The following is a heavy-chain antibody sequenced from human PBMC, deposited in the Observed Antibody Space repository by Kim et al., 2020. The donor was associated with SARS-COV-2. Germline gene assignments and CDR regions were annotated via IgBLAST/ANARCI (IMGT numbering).Heavy chain of an antibody. Sequence: GGSLRLSCAASGFTFGSSAMSWVRQAPGRGLEWVSSVSGSGGSAFYADSLKGRFTISRDNSKNTLYLQMNSLRADDTAIYYCAKVGRLYGLDVWGQGTTV. J-gene: IGHJ6*02. CDR3: AKVGRLYGLDV. CDR1: GFTFGSSA. V-gene: IGHV3-23*01. CDR2: VSGSGGSA.